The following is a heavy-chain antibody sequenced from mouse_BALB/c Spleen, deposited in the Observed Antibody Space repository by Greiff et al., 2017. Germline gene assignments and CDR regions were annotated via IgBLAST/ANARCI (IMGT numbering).Heavy chain of an antibody. J-gene: IGHJ3*01. CDR3: ARKGYYGNYMFAY. D-gene: IGHD2-1*01. V-gene: IGHV1-9*01. Sequence: VQLQQSGAELMKPGASVKISCKATGYTFSSYWIEWVKQRPGHGLEWIGEILPGSGSTNYNEKFKGKATFTADTSSNTAYMQLSSLTSEDSAVYYCARKGYYGNYMFAYWGQGTLVTVSA. CDR1: GYTFSSYW. CDR2: ILPGSGST.